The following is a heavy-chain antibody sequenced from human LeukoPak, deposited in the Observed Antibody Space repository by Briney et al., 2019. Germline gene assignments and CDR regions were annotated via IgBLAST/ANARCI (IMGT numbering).Heavy chain of an antibody. J-gene: IGHJ4*02. V-gene: IGHV3-74*01. CDR3: ARGAKWAYYFDY. Sequence: PGGSLRLSCAASGFTFDDFGMSWVRQVPGRGLEWVSRINGDESSTNYADSVKGRFTISRDNAKDTLYLHMNSLTAEDTAVYYCARGAKWAYYFDYWGQGTLVTVSS. CDR2: INGDESST. CDR1: GFTFDDFG. D-gene: IGHD1-26*01.